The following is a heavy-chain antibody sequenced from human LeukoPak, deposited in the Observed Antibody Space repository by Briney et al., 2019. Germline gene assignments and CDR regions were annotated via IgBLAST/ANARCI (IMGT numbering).Heavy chain of an antibody. CDR3: VRERYHGSGAPKFDY. CDR1: GFTFSSYG. J-gene: IGHJ4*02. Sequence: GGSLRLSCAASGFTFSSYGMSWVRQAPRKGLEWVSCISGSGSYIYYADSVKGRFTISRDNAKNSLNLQVNSLRAEDTAVYYCVRERYHGSGAPKFDYWGQGTLVTVSS. V-gene: IGHV3-21*01. D-gene: IGHD3-10*01. CDR2: ISGSGSYI.